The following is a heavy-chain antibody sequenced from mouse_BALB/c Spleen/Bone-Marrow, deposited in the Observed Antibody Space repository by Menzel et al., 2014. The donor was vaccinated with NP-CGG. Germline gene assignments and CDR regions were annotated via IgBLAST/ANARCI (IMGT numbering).Heavy chain of an antibody. CDR3: ARYRLGTYFDF. CDR1: CFNIKDTY. CDR2: IDPANGNA. D-gene: IGHD2-14*01. Sequence: EVQGVESGAALVKPGASVKLSCTASCFNIKDTYMHCVKQRPEQGLVWIGRIDPANGNAKYDPKFQGKATITADTSSNTAYLQLSSLTSEDTAVYYCARYRLGTYFDFWGQGTTLTVSS. J-gene: IGHJ2*01. V-gene: IGHV14-3*02.